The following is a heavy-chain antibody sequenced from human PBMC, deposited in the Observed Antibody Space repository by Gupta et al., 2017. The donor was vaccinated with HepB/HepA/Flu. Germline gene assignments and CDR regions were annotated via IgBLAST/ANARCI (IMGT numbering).Heavy chain of an antibody. CDR1: GYSFTTYD. J-gene: IGHJ4*02. CDR3: ARGITYYNIFSAFDH. Sequence: QVQLVQSGAAVKKPGASVKVSCKTSGYSFTTYDINWVRQAPGQGLEWMGRMNPNSGDTAYAQKFQDRLTITRDTSVNTVHMELSSLTSDDTAIYYCARGITYYNIFSAFDHWAQGSLVTVSS. V-gene: IGHV1-8*01. D-gene: IGHD3-9*01. CDR2: MNPNSGDT.